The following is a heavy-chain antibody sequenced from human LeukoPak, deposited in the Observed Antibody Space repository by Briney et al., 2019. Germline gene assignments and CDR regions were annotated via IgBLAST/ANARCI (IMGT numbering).Heavy chain of an antibody. CDR3: ARVRYDFWSGTGNAFDI. CDR2: INHSGST. Sequence: NPSETLSLTCAVDGGSFSGYYWSWIRQPPGKGLEWIGEINHSGSTNYNPSLKSRVTISVDTSKNQFSLKLSSVTAADTAVYYCARVRYDFWSGTGNAFDIWGQGTMVTVSS. D-gene: IGHD3-3*01. V-gene: IGHV4-34*01. CDR1: GGSFSGYY. J-gene: IGHJ3*02.